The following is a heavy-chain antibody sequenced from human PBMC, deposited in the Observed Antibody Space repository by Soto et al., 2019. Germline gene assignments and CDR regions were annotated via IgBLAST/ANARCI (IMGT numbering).Heavy chain of an antibody. CDR2: VYYTGKT. V-gene: IGHV4-39*01. CDR3: AGCYCCRMNCSFDD. CDR1: GYSLSSQNYF. D-gene: IGHD2-2*01. Sequence: SETLSLTCTVSGYSLSSQNYFLGWGRQPRGKGLEWFGTVYYTGKTYVNTSLTGRVTLFLVTSKSQFDVSVSSVTAADTAVYYCAGCYCCRMNCSFDDWGQGVLVTVSS. J-gene: IGHJ4*02.